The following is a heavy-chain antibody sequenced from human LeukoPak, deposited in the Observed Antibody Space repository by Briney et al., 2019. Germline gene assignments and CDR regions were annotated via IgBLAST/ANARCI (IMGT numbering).Heavy chain of an antibody. CDR2: ISAYNGNT. CDR1: GYTFTSYG. CDR3: ARNTYYDILTSSTPADY. V-gene: IGHV1-18*01. D-gene: IGHD3-9*01. Sequence: ASVKVSCKASGYTFTSYGISWGRQAPGQGLEGMGWISAYNGNTNYAQKLQGRVTMTTDTSTSTAYMELRSLRSDDTAVYYCARNTYYDILTSSTPADYWGQGTLVTVSS. J-gene: IGHJ4*02.